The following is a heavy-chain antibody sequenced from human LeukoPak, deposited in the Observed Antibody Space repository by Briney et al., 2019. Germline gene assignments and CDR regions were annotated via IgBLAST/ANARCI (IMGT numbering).Heavy chain of an antibody. CDR1: GFTFSSYS. V-gene: IGHV3-48*01. Sequence: GGSLRLSCAASGFTFSSYSMNWVRQAPGKGLEWVSYISSGSSTIYYADSVKGRFTISRDNAKNSLYLQMNSLRAEDTAVYYCARDPTYYYDSSGYYREYYFDYWGQGTLVTVSS. CDR3: ARDPTYYYDSSGYYREYYFDY. D-gene: IGHD3-22*01. CDR2: ISSGSSTI. J-gene: IGHJ4*02.